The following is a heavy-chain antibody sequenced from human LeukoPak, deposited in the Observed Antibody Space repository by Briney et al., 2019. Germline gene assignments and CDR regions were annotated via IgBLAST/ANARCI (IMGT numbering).Heavy chain of an antibody. Sequence: SETLSLTCTVSGGSISSYYWSWIRQPPGKGLEWIGYMYSSGTTSYNPSLKNRVTISVDTSKNQFSLKLSSVIAADTAVYYCARYLSSGLDYWGQGTLVTVSS. CDR1: GGSISSYY. V-gene: IGHV4-59*01. CDR3: ARYLSSGLDY. CDR2: MYSSGTT. J-gene: IGHJ4*02. D-gene: IGHD3-10*01.